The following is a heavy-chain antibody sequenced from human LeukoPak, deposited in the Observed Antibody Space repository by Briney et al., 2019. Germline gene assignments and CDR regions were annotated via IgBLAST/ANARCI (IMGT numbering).Heavy chain of an antibody. CDR1: GFTFSSYA. D-gene: IGHD2-2*01. Sequence: PGGSLRLSCVASGFTFSSYAMHWVRQTPGKGLEYVSGINSNGGSTHYANSVKGRFTISRDNAKNSLYLQMNSMRAEDTALYYCAKAGGSSAPNWFDPWGQGTLVTVSS. V-gene: IGHV3-64*01. CDR3: AKAGGSSAPNWFDP. J-gene: IGHJ5*02. CDR2: INSNGGST.